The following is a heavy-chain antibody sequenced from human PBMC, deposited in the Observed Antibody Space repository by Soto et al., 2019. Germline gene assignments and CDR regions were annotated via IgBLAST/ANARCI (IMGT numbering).Heavy chain of an antibody. V-gene: IGHV4-34*01. J-gene: IGHJ4*02. CDR1: GGSFSGYY. CDR2: INHSGST. D-gene: IGHD3-22*01. CDR3: ARRSTFYYDSSGYYV. Sequence: PSETLSLTCAVYGGSFSGYYWSWIRQPPGKGLEWIGEINHSGSTNYNPSLKSRVTISVDTPKNQFSLKLSSVTAADTAVYYCARRSTFYYDSSGYYVWGQGTLVTVSS.